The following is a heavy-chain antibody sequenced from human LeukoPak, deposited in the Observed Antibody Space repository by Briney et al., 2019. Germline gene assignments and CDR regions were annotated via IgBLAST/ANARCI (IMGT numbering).Heavy chain of an antibody. J-gene: IGHJ4*02. CDR3: AKQGTLGYSYYFDY. V-gene: IGHV3-21*04. Sequence: PGGSLRLSCAASGFTFSSYSMNWVRQAPGKGLEWVSSISSSSSYIYYADSVKGRFTISRDNAKNSLYLQMNSLRAEDTALYYCAKQGTLGYSYYFDYWGQGTLVTVSS. CDR2: ISSSSSYI. CDR1: GFTFSSYS. D-gene: IGHD4-23*01.